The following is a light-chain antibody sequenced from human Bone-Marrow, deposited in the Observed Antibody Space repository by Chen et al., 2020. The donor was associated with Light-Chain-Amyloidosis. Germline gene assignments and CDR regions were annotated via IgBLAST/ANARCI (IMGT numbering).Light chain of an antibody. CDR3: QVWDRGSDRPV. CDR2: DDS. V-gene: IGLV3-21*02. CDR1: NIGSTS. Sequence: SYVLTQPSSGSVAPGQTATIACGGNNIGSTSVHWYQQTPGQAPLLVVYDDSDRPSGIPERGSGSNSGNTATLTISRVEAGDEADYYCQVWDRGSDRPVFGGGTKLTVL. J-gene: IGLJ3*02.